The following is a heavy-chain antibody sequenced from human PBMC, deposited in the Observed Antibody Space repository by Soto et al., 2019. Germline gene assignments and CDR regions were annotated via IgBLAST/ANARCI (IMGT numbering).Heavy chain of an antibody. CDR1: GYTFTSYA. Sequence: QVQFVQSGAEVKKPGASVKVSCKASGYTFTSYAIHWVRQAPGQRLEWMGWINADNGNTKYSQKFQGRVTITRDTSASTAHMEVSSLRSEDTAVYYCARDWGNYYYGMDVWGQGTTVTVSS. J-gene: IGHJ6*02. V-gene: IGHV1-3*01. CDR3: ARDWGNYYYGMDV. D-gene: IGHD7-27*01. CDR2: INADNGNT.